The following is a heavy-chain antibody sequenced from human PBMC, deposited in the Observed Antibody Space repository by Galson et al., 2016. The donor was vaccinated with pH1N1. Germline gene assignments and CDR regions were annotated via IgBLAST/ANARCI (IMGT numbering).Heavy chain of an antibody. Sequence: LRLSCAVSGFTFRSYAMNWVRQAPGKGPEWVSVISGGGTIHYADSVRGRFTISRDNSNNTVYLQMNSLRAEDPGVYYCAKDKRSGWSVVGGFMDHWGQGTLVTVSS. CDR2: ISGGGTI. D-gene: IGHD6-19*01. CDR3: AKDKRSGWSVVGGFMDH. CDR1: GFTFRSYA. J-gene: IGHJ4*02. V-gene: IGHV3-23*01.